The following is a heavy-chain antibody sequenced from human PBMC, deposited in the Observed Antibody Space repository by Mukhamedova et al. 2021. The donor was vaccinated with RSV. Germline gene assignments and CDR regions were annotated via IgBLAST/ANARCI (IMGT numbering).Heavy chain of an antibody. CDR2: ISDRGGGA. D-gene: IGHD6-19*01. CDR1: TTYA. CDR3: AKPRWLDPDAFDF. J-gene: IGHJ3*01. V-gene: IGHV3-23*01. Sequence: TTYAVSRVRQAPGKGLEWVSVISDRGGGAYYADSVKGRFTVSRDESKNTLYLQMDRLRVEDTAVYYCAKPRWLDPDAFDFWGQGT.